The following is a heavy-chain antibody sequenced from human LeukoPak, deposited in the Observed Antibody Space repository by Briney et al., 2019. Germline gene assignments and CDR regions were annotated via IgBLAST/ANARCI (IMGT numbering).Heavy chain of an antibody. CDR3: ARAELGYCSSTSCRRGYYYYMDV. CDR2: IYYSGST. D-gene: IGHD2-2*01. J-gene: IGHJ6*03. CDR1: GGSISGGSYY. V-gene: IGHV4-61*01. Sequence: SETLSLTCTVSGGSISGGSYYWSWIRQPQGKGLEWIGYIYYSGSTNYNPSLKSRVTMSVDTSKNQFSLKLSSVTAADTAVYYCARAELGYCSSTSCRRGYYYYMDVWGKGTTVTVSS.